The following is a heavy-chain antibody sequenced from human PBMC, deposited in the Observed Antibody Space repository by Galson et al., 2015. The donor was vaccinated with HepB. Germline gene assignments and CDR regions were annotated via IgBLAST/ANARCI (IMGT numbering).Heavy chain of an antibody. CDR1: GFTFSTYA. J-gene: IGHJ5*02. CDR3: ARDFYTSNWTIDL. V-gene: IGHV3-23*01. D-gene: IGHD1-20*01. CDR2: ISGRGSST. Sequence: SLRLSCAASGFTFSTYAMSWVRQAPGKGLEWVSGISGRGSSTYYAPSVRGRFTVSRDNSRNMLYLQMDNLRPEDTAVYFCARDFYTSNWTIDLWGQGSLVIVSA.